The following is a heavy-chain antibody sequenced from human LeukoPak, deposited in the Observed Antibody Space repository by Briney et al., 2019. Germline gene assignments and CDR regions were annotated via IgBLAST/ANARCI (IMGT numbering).Heavy chain of an antibody. CDR2: MNPNTGRT. D-gene: IGHD3-22*01. CDR3: ARLSQTPDYYSNGGYYQLGY. J-gene: IGHJ4*02. CDR1: RYTFTSYD. V-gene: IGHV1-8*01. Sequence: ALVKVSCKASRYTFTSYDINWVREAAGQGLEWMGWMNPNTGRTGFAQKFQGRLTMTRDTSISTAYMELSSLRSEDTAVYYCARLSQTPDYYSNGGYYQLGYWGQGTPVTVSS.